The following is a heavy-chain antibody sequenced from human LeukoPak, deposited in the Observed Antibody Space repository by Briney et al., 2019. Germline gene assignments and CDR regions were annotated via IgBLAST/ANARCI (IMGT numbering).Heavy chain of an antibody. CDR3: ARAAAAFPRQAVWGSYRYPDY. J-gene: IGHJ4*02. D-gene: IGHD3-16*02. V-gene: IGHV1-18*01. CDR1: GYTFTSYG. Sequence: GASVKVSCKASGYTFTSYGISWVRQAPGRGLEWMGWISAYNGNTNYAQKLQGRVTMTTDTSTSTAYMELRSLRSDDTAVYYCARAAAAFPRQAVWGSYRYPDYWGQGTLVTVSS. CDR2: ISAYNGNT.